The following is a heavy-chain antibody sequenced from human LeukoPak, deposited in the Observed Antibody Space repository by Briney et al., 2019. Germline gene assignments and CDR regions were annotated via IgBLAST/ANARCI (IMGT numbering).Heavy chain of an antibody. D-gene: IGHD6-13*01. CDR3: ARVGSIAAAGPTFDY. CDR1: GGSISSYY. V-gene: IGHV4-59*01. Sequence: SETLSLTCTVSGGSISSYYWSWIRQPPGKGLEGVGYIYYSGSTNYNPSLKSRGTISVDTSKNQFSLKLSSVTAPDTAVYYCARVGSIAAAGPTFDYWGQGTLVTVSS. J-gene: IGHJ4*02. CDR2: IYYSGST.